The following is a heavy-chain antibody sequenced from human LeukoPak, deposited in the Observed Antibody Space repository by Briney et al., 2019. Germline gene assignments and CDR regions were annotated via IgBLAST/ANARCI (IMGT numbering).Heavy chain of an antibody. V-gene: IGHV3-53*01. CDR3: ARGWVVATGGFDM. J-gene: IGHJ3*02. CDR1: GFTLRSSA. CDR2: IYSGGPT. Sequence: PGGSLGLSCAASGFTLRSSAMTWVRQAPGKGLEWFSVIYSGGPTYYADSVKGRFTISRDNSKNTVYLQMNSLRGEDTAVYFCARGWVVATGGFDMWGQGTMVTVSS. D-gene: IGHD2-8*02.